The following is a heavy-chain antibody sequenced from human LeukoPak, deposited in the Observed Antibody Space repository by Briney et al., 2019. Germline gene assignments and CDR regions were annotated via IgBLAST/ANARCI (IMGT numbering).Heavy chain of an antibody. V-gene: IGHV4-34*01. D-gene: IGHD6-13*01. CDR1: GGSFSGYY. CDR3: ARDLVAAAGTGGFDY. J-gene: IGHJ4*02. CDR2: INHSGST. Sequence: SETLSLTCAVYGGSFSGYYWSWIRQPPGKGLEWIGEINHSGSTNYNPSLKSRVTISVDTSKNQFSLKLSSVTAADTAVYYCARDLVAAAGTGGFDYWGQGTLVTVSS.